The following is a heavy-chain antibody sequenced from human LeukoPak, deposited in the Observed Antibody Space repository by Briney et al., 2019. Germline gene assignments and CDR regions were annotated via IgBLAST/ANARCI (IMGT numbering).Heavy chain of an antibody. CDR3: ARVSLVISLFDY. CDR2: ISAYNGNT. J-gene: IGHJ4*02. V-gene: IGHV1-18*01. Sequence: GASVKVSCKASGYTFTSYGISWVRQAPGQGLEWMGRISAYNGNTNYAQKLQGRVTMSTDTSTSTAYMELRSLRSGDTAVYYCARVSLVISLFDYWGQGTLVTVSS. CDR1: GYTFTSYG. D-gene: IGHD3-10*01.